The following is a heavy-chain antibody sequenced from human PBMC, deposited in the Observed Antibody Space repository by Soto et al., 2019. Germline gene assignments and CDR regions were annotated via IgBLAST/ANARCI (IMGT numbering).Heavy chain of an antibody. CDR2: IYYSGST. J-gene: IGHJ4*02. CDR3: ADRVGEWFPTR. Sequence: QLQLQESGPGLVKPSETLSLTCTVSGGSISSSSYYWGWIRQPPGKGLEWIGSIYYSGSTYYNPSLKSRVTISVDTSKNQFSLKLSSVTAADTAVYYCADRVGEWFPTRWGQGTLVTVSS. V-gene: IGHV4-39*01. CDR1: GGSISSSSYY. D-gene: IGHD3-16*01.